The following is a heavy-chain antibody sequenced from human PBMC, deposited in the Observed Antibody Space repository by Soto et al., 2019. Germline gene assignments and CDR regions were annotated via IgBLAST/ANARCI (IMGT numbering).Heavy chain of an antibody. D-gene: IGHD2-2*01. Sequence: PSETLSLTSAAYGGSFSGYYWSWIRQPPGKGLEWIGKINHSGSINYSPSLESRVTISVDTAKNQFSVKLTYVSAADTAMYYCASGWLWDLLLSRTNYLDVWGEGTTVTVSS. CDR1: GGSFSGYY. J-gene: IGHJ6*03. V-gene: IGHV4-34*01. CDR3: ASGWLWDLLLSRTNYLDV. CDR2: INHSGSI.